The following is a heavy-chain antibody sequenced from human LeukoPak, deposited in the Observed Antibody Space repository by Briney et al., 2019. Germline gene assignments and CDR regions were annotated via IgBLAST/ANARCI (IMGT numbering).Heavy chain of an antibody. CDR3: ARGPPRYYGMDV. CDR2: IHHSGST. V-gene: IGHV4-34*01. CDR1: GGSFSGYY. Sequence: PSETLSLTCAVYGGSFSGYYWSWIRQPPGKGLEWIGEIHHSGSTNYNPSLKSRVTISVDTSKNQFSLKLSSVTAADTAVYYCARGPPRYYGMDVWGQGTTVTVSS. J-gene: IGHJ6*02.